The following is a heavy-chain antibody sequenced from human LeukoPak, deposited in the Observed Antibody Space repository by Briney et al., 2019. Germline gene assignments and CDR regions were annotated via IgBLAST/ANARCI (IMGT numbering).Heavy chain of an antibody. CDR3: AKDLYYYGSGSYFDY. J-gene: IGHJ4*02. V-gene: IGHV3-53*01. CDR1: GFTVSSNY. CDR2: IYSGGST. D-gene: IGHD3-10*01. Sequence: HPGGSLRLSCAASGFTVSSNYMSWVRQAPGKGLEWVSVIYSGGSTYYADSVKGRFTISRDNSKNTLYLQMNSLRAEDTAVYYCAKDLYYYGSGSYFDYWGQGTLVTVSS.